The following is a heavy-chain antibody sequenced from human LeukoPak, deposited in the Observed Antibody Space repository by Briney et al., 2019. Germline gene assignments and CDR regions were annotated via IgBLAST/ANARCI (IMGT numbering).Heavy chain of an antibody. V-gene: IGHV1-18*01. CDR3: ARERATYYDSSGYYDY. CDR2: ISAYNGNT. J-gene: IGHJ4*02. CDR1: GYTFTSYG. D-gene: IGHD3-22*01. Sequence: ASVKVSCKASGYTFTSYGISWVRQAPGQGLEWMGWISAYNGNTNYAQKLQGRVTMTTDTSTSTAYMELSRLRSDDTAVYYCARERATYYDSSGYYDYWGQGTLVTVSS.